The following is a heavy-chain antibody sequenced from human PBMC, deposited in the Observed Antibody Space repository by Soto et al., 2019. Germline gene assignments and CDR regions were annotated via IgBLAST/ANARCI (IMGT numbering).Heavy chain of an antibody. Sequence: GGSLRLSCAASGFTFSSYAMSWVRQAPGKGLEWVSAISGSGGSTYYADSVKGRFTSFRDNSKNTLYMQMNRLRAEDTAVSYCAKDPYDYDSSAYFSWFDPWGQGTLVTVSS. D-gene: IGHD3-22*01. J-gene: IGHJ5*02. CDR2: ISGSGGST. CDR1: GFTFSSYA. CDR3: AKDPYDYDSSAYFSWFDP. V-gene: IGHV3-23*01.